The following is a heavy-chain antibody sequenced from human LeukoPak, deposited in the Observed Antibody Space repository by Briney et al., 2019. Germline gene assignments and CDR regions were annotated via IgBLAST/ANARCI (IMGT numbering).Heavy chain of an antibody. CDR1: GFTFSSYA. D-gene: IGHD1-26*01. CDR2: ISDGGGTT. Sequence: GGSLRLSCAASGFTFSSYAMSWVRQAPGKGLEWVSPISDGGGTTYYADSVKGRFTISRDNSKNTLYLQMNSLRAEDTAVYYCARGRVVRIVEATGHWGQGTLVTVSS. V-gene: IGHV3-23*01. CDR3: ARGRVVRIVEATGH. J-gene: IGHJ4*02.